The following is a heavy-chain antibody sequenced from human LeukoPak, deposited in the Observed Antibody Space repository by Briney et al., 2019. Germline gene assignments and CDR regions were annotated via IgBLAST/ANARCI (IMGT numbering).Heavy chain of an antibody. D-gene: IGHD6-19*01. CDR2: ITHYGSNN. CDR1: GCSFSSCA. V-gene: IGHV3-30*14. CDR3: ARELSGSVGVDGLSQLFQSHGSSLHHGMDV. Sequence: PAESLTLSCAASGCSFSSCAIHWVRQAPPTGLERVAVITHYGSNNYYADSAQGRCTITRENSKNTLFSQMESLGADDTAVYYCARELSGSVGVDGLSQLFQSHGSSLHHGMDVGGQGTTVTVPS. J-gene: IGHJ6*02.